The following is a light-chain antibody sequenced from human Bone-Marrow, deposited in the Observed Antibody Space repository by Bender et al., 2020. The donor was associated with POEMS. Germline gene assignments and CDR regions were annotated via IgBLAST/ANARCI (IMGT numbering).Light chain of an antibody. V-gene: IGLV2-8*01. CDR2: DVS. J-gene: IGLJ2*01. CDR1: SSDISGYNY. CDR3: SSYAGSNNFDVI. Sequence: QSALTQPASVSGSPGQSITISCSGTSSDISGYNYVSWYQQHPGKAPKLMIYDVSDRPSGVPDRFSASKSGNTASLTVSGLQAEDEADYYCSSYAGSNNFDVIFGGGTQLTVL.